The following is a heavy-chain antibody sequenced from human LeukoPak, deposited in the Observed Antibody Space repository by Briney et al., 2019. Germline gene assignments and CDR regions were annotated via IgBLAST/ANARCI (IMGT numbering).Heavy chain of an antibody. Sequence: GGSLRLSCAASGFTFSSYEMNWVRQAPGKGLEWVSYISSSGSTIYYADSVKGRFTISRDNAKNSLYLQMNSLRAEDTAVYYCAELGITMIGGVWGRGTTVTNSS. CDR2: ISSSGSTI. V-gene: IGHV3-48*03. CDR3: AELGITMIGGV. D-gene: IGHD3-10*02. J-gene: IGHJ6*04. CDR1: GFTFSSYE.